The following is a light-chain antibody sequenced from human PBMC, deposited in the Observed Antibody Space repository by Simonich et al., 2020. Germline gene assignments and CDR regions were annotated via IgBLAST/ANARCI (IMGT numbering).Light chain of an antibody. CDR2: WAS. J-gene: IGKJ1*01. CDR3: QQYYSTPWT. V-gene: IGKV4-1*01. Sequence: DIVMTQSPDSLAVSLGERATINCKSSQSVLYSSNNKNYFAWYQQKPGQPPKLLIYWASTRESGVTDRFSGSGSGTDFTLTISSLQAEDVAVYYCQQYYSTPWTFGQGTKVEIK. CDR1: QSVLYSSNNKNY.